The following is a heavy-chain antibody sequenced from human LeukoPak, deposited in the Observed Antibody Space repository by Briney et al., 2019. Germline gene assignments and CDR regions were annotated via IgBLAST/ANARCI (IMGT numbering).Heavy chain of an antibody. CDR1: GFTFSNYY. CDR3: ARETNYDSSGYHKGGYFEYFQH. CDR2: IKQDGSEK. J-gene: IGHJ1*01. Sequence: PGGSLRLSCAASGFTFSNYYMSWVRQAPGKGLEWVANIKQDGSEKYYVDSVKGRFTISRDNAKNSLYLQMNSLRAEDTAVYYCARETNYDSSGYHKGGYFEYFQHWGQGTLVTVSS. D-gene: IGHD3-22*01. V-gene: IGHV3-7*01.